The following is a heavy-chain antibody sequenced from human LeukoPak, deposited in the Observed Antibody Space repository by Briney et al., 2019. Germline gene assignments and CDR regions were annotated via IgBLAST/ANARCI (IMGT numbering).Heavy chain of an antibody. CDR1: GGTFSSCA. D-gene: IGHD1-26*01. CDR2: IIPILGIA. Sequence: ASVKVSCKASGGTFSSCAISWVRQAPGQGLEWMGRIIPILGIANYAQKFQGRVTITADKSTSTAYMELSSLRSEDTAVYYCARLTYSGSYYAFDIWGQGTMVTVSS. J-gene: IGHJ3*02. CDR3: ARLTYSGSYYAFDI. V-gene: IGHV1-69*04.